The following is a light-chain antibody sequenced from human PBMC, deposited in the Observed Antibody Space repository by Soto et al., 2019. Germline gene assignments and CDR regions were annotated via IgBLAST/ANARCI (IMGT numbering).Light chain of an antibody. CDR3: RSYTSSSTVV. J-gene: IGLJ2*01. CDR1: SSDVGGYNY. Sequence: QSALTQPASVSGSPGQSITISCTGTSSDVGGYNYVSWYQQRPGKAPKLMIYDVSNRPSGVSNRFSGSKSGNTASLTISGLQDEDEADYYCRSYTSSSTVVFGGGTKLTVL. CDR2: DVS. V-gene: IGLV2-14*01.